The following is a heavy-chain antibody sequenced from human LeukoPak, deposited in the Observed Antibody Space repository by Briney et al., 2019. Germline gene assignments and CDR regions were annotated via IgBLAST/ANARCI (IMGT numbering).Heavy chain of an antibody. V-gene: IGHV3-7*01. CDR3: ARVVDYGCFDP. CDR1: GFTFSNYW. D-gene: IGHD3-16*01. CDR2: IKEDGTTI. Sequence: GGSLRLSCTASGFTFSNYWMGWVRQAPGKGLEWVANIKEDGTTIYYVDSVKGRFTISRDNAKNSLYLQMNSVRDEDTAVYYCARVVDYGCFDPWGQGTLVAVSS. J-gene: IGHJ5*02.